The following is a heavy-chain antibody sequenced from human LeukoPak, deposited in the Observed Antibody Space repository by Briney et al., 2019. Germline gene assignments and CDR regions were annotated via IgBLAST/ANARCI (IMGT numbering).Heavy chain of an antibody. CDR1: GFTFSSYA. CDR2: ISGSGGST. Sequence: GALRLSCAASGFTFSSYAMSWVRQAPGKGLEWVSAISGSGGSTYYADSVKGRFTISRDNSKNTPYRQMNSLRAEDTAVYYCAKDGNRYSSSWYPYWGQGTLVTVSS. CDR3: AKDGNRYSSSWYPY. J-gene: IGHJ4*02. D-gene: IGHD6-13*01. V-gene: IGHV3-23*01.